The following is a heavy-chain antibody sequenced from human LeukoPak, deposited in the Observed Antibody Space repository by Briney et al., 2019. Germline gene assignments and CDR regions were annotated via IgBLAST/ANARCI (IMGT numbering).Heavy chain of an antibody. CDR3: ARDRGGLDAFDI. V-gene: IGHV4-38-2*02. D-gene: IGHD3-10*01. CDR1: GYSISSGYY. J-gene: IGHJ3*02. CDR2: IHHSGNI. Sequence: SETLSLTCTVSGYSISSGYYWGWIRQSPGEGLEWIGNIHHSGNIYYNVSLKSRVTISVHTSNNQFSLSLNSVTAADTAVYYCARDRGGLDAFDIWGQGTMVTVSS.